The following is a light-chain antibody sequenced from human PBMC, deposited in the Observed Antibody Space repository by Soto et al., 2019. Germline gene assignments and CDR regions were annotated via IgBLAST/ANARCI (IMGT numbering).Light chain of an antibody. CDR2: DNN. CDR1: SANIGNNY. Sequence: QSVLTQPPSLSAAPGQKVTISCSGSSANIGNNYVSWYRQLPGTAPKLLIYDNNKRPSGIPDRFSGSKSGTSATLGITGLQTGDEADYYCGTWDSSLSALVFGGGTKLTVL. V-gene: IGLV1-51*01. J-gene: IGLJ2*01. CDR3: GTWDSSLSALV.